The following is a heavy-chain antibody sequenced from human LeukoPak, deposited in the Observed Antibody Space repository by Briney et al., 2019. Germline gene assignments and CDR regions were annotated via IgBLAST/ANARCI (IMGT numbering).Heavy chain of an antibody. CDR1: GFTLNTYD. D-gene: IGHD2/OR15-2a*01. CDR3: ANTPTSYY. J-gene: IGHJ4*02. V-gene: IGHV3-23*01. CDR2: INGGGGST. Sequence: GGSLRLSCAAPGFTLNTYDMSWFRQAPGKGLEWVSSINGGGGSTFYADSVKGRFTISRDNSKNTLYLQMNSLRAEDTAVYYCANTPTSYYWGQGTLVTVSS.